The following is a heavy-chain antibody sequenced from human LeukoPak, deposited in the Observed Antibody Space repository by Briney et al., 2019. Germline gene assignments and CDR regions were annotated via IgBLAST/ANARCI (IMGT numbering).Heavy chain of an antibody. D-gene: IGHD2-15*01. CDR1: GFTFSSYG. CDR2: IWYDGSNK. V-gene: IGHV3-33*01. CDR3: ERGPLYYFDY. J-gene: IGHJ4*02. Sequence: GRSLRLSCAASGFTFSSYGMHWVRQAPGKGLEWVAVIWYDGSNKYYADSVKGRFTISRDNSKNTLYLQMNSLRAEDTAVYYCERGPLYYFDYWGQGTLVTVSS.